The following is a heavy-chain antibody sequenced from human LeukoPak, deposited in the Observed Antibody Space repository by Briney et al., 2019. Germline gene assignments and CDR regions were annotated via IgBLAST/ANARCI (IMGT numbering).Heavy chain of an antibody. J-gene: IGHJ4*02. CDR1: GDSMSTYY. D-gene: IGHD6-13*01. CDR2: IFYSGST. CDR3: ARRIPAAGQSSYYFDS. V-gene: IGHV4-59*01. Sequence: KPSETLSLTCTVSGDSMSTYYWSWIRQPPGKGLEWIGYIFYSGSTNYNPSLTSRATISVDTSKSHFSLKLSSVTAADTAVYYCARRIPAAGQSSYYFDSWGQGALVTVSS.